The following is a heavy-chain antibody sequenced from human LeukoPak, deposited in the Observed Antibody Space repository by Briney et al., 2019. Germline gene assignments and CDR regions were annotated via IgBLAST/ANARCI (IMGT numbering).Heavy chain of an antibody. D-gene: IGHD1-26*01. J-gene: IGHJ4*02. CDR1: GFTFSTSD. CDR3: TRTKWQLPWT. Sequence: GGSLRLSCAASGFTFSTSDMNWIRQAPGKGLEWVSHITSTSSIMNYAESVKGRFTISRDNTKNSVYLEMNSLRAEDTAIYYCTRTKWQLPWTWGLGTLVTVSS. V-gene: IGHV3-48*03. CDR2: ITSTSSIM.